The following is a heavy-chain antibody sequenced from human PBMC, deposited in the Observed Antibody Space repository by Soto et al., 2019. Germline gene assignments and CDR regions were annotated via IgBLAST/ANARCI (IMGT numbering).Heavy chain of an antibody. D-gene: IGHD3-3*01. V-gene: IGHV3-23*01. CDR1: GFTFSSYA. Sequence: GGSLRLSCAASGFTFSSYAMSWVRQAPGKGLEWVSAISGSGGSTYYADSVKGRFTISRDNSKNTLYLQMNSLRAEDTAVYYCAKDVAKLVVIIPSPFDYWGQGTLVTVSS. CDR2: ISGSGGST. J-gene: IGHJ4*02. CDR3: AKDVAKLVVIIPSPFDY.